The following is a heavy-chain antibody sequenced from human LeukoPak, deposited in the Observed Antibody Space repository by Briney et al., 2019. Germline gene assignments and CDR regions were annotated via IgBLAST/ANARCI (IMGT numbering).Heavy chain of an antibody. CDR3: ARVRLRLNDAFDI. D-gene: IGHD5-12*01. Sequence: PGGSLRLSCAASGFTVSSNYMSWVRQAPGKGLEWVSVIYSGGSTYYADSVKGRFTISRDNSKNTLYLQMNSLRAEDTAVYYCARVRLRLNDAFDIWGQGTMVTVSS. CDR2: IYSGGST. V-gene: IGHV3-53*01. CDR1: GFTVSSNY. J-gene: IGHJ3*02.